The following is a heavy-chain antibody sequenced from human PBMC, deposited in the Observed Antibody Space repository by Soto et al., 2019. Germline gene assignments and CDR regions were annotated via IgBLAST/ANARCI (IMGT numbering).Heavy chain of an antibody. D-gene: IGHD6-13*01. CDR1: GGSISSGCYY. V-gene: IGHV4-31*03. J-gene: IGHJ4*02. CDR2: IYYSGGT. Sequence: QVQLQESGPGLVKPSQTLSLTCTVSGGSISSGCYYWSWIRQHPGKGLEWIGYIYYSGGTYYNPSLKSRVTISVDTSKNQFSLKLTSVTAADTAVYYCARGGIAAAAPPDYWGQGTLVTVSS. CDR3: ARGGIAAAAPPDY.